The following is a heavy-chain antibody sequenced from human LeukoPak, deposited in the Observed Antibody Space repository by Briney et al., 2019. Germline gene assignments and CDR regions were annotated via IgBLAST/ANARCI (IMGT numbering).Heavy chain of an antibody. CDR3: ARGHPAAMPNYYYGMDV. CDR2: ISYDGSNK. D-gene: IGHD2-2*01. V-gene: IGHV3-30*04. CDR1: GFTFSSYA. Sequence: GRSLRLSCAASGFTFSSYAMHWVRQAPGKGLEWVAVISYDGSNKYYADSVKGRFTISRDNSKNTLYLQMNSLRAEDTAVYYCARGHPAAMPNYYYGMDVCGQGTTVTVSS. J-gene: IGHJ6*02.